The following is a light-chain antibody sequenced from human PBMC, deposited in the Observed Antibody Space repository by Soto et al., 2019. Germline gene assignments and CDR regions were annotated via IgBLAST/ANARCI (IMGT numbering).Light chain of an antibody. J-gene: IGLJ2*01. CDR2: DNN. Sequence: QSVLTQPPSVSAAPGQKVTISCSGSSSNIGNHYVSWYQQLPGTAPKLLIYDNNKRPSGIPDRFSGSKSGTSATLDITGLQTGDEADYYCGTWDSSLSAVFGGGTKVTVL. CDR1: SSNIGNHY. V-gene: IGLV1-51*01. CDR3: GTWDSSLSAV.